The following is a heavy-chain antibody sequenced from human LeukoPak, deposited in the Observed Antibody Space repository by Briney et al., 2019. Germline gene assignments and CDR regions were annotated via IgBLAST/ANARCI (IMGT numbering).Heavy chain of an antibody. Sequence: SQTLSLTCTVSGGSISSGDYYWSWIRQPPGKGLEWIGYIYYSGSTYYNPSLKSRVTISVDTSKNQFSLKLSSVTAADTAVYYCASLGYCSSTSCYAQGAFDIWGQGTMVTVSS. D-gene: IGHD2-2*01. CDR1: GGSISSGDYY. CDR2: IYYSGST. CDR3: ASLGYCSSTSCYAQGAFDI. V-gene: IGHV4-30-4*08. J-gene: IGHJ3*02.